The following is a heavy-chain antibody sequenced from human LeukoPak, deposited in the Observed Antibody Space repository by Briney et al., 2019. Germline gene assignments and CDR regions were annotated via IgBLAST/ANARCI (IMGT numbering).Heavy chain of an antibody. CDR2: ISSSGSTI. CDR1: GFTFSSYE. J-gene: IGHJ4*02. V-gene: IGHV3-48*03. D-gene: IGHD5-12*01. Sequence: PGGSLRLSCAASGFTFSSYEMNWVRQAPGKGLEWVSYISSSGSTIYYADSVKGRFTISRDNAKNSLYLQMNSLRAEDTALYYCARDNDSGYPQTVFDYWGQGTLVTVSS. CDR3: ARDNDSGYPQTVFDY.